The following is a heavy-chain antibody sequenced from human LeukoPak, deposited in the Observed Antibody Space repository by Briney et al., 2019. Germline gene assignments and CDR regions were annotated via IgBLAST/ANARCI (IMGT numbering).Heavy chain of an antibody. CDR2: IYPGDSDT. D-gene: IGHD6-13*01. J-gene: IGHJ3*02. Sequence: TGESLKISCKGSGYSFTSYWISWVRQMPGKGLEWMGIIYPGDSDTRYSPSFQGQVTISADKSISTAYLQWSSLKASDTAMYYCARRSIAAAVGDALDIWGQGTMVTVSS. CDR1: GYSFTSYW. V-gene: IGHV5-51*01. CDR3: ARRSIAAAVGDALDI.